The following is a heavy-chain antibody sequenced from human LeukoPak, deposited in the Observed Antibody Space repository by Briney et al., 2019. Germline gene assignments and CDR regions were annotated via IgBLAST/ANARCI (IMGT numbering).Heavy chain of an antibody. CDR3: ARGRAMVRGVIRSAFDY. D-gene: IGHD3-10*01. V-gene: IGHV1-69*01. J-gene: IGHJ4*02. Sequence: ASVKVSCKASGGTFSSYAISWVRQAPGQGLEWMGGIIPIFGTANYAQKFRGRVTITADESTSTAYMELSSLRSEDTAVYYCARGRAMVRGVIRSAFDYWGQGTLVTVSS. CDR1: GGTFSSYA. CDR2: IIPIFGTA.